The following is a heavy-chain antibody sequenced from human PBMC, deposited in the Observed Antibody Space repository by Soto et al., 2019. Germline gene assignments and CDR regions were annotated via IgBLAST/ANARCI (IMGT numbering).Heavy chain of an antibody. J-gene: IGHJ6*02. CDR3: ARAGGSGSYYNTLRKSYYYYGMAV. Sequence: SETLSLTCTVSGGSISSYYWSWIRQPPGKGLEWIGYIYYSGSTNYNPSLKSRVTISVDTSKNQFSLKLSSVTAADTAVYYCARAGGSGSYYNTLRKSYYYYGMAVWGQGTTVTVSS. V-gene: IGHV4-59*01. CDR2: IYYSGST. D-gene: IGHD3-10*01. CDR1: GGSISSYY.